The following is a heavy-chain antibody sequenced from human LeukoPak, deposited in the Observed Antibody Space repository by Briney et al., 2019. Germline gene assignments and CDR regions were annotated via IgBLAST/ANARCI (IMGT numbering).Heavy chain of an antibody. CDR3: ARDSESSSWYWFDP. CDR2: ISAYNGNT. Sequence: ASVKVSCKASGYTFTSYGISWVRQAPGQGLEWVGWISAYNGNTNYAQKLQGRVTMTTDTSTSTAYMELRSLRSDDTAVYYCARDSESSSWYWFDPWGQGTLVTVSS. J-gene: IGHJ5*02. D-gene: IGHD6-13*01. CDR1: GYTFTSYG. V-gene: IGHV1-18*01.